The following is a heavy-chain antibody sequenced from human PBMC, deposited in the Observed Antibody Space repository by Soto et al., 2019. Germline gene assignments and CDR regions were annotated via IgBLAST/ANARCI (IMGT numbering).Heavy chain of an antibody. CDR2: ISGSGGST. CDR3: VCGDPPPPWFDP. Sequence: GGSLRLSCAASGFTFSSYAMSWVRQAPGKGLEWVSAISGSGGSTYYADSVKGRFTISRDNSKNTLYLQMNSLRAEDTAVYYCVCGDPPPPWFDPWGQGTLVTVSS. CDR1: GFTFSSYA. V-gene: IGHV3-23*01. J-gene: IGHJ5*02. D-gene: IGHD4-17*01.